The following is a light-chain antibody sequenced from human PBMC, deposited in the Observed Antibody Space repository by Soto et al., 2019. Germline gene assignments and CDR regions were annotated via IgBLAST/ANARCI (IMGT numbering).Light chain of an antibody. CDR1: QSVSSN. Sequence: EVVMTQSPATLSVSPGEGATLSCRASQSVSSNLAWYQQKPGQAPRLLIYGASTRATGIPDRFSGSGSGTDFTLTISRLEPDDFALYFCQQYGGSPITFGLGTRLEIK. CDR3: QQYGGSPIT. J-gene: IGKJ5*01. CDR2: GAS. V-gene: IGKV3-20*01.